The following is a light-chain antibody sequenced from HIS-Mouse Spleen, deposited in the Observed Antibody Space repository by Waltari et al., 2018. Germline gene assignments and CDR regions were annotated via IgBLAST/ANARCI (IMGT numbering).Light chain of an antibody. V-gene: IGKV3-20*01. J-gene: IGKJ1*01. CDR2: GAS. CDR3: QQYGSSPET. CDR1: QSVSSSY. Sequence: EIVLTQSPGPLSLSPGERATLSCRASQSVSSSYLAWYQQKPGQAPRLLIYGASSRATGIPDRFSGSGSGTDFTLTISRLEPEDFAVYYCQQYGSSPETFDQGTKVEIK.